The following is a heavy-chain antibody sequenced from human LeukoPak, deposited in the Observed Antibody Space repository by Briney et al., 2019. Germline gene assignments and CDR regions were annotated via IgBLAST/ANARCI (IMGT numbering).Heavy chain of an antibody. CDR2: IYTSGST. J-gene: IGHJ4*02. CDR3: ARVRSGLIDGNYYFDY. D-gene: IGHD1-26*01. Sequence: SETLSLTCTVSGGSISSYYWSWIRQPAGKGLEWIGRIYTSGSTNYNPSLKSRVTMSVDTSKNQFSLKLSSVTAADTAVYYCARVRSGLIDGNYYFDYWGQGTLVTVSS. CDR1: GGSISSYY. V-gene: IGHV4-4*07.